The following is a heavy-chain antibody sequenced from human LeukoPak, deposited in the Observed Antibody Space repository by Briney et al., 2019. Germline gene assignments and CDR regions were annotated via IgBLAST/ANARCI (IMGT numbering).Heavy chain of an antibody. CDR1: GGSISSYY. CDR2: IYYSGST. V-gene: IGHV4-59*12. J-gene: IGHJ4*02. CDR3: ARDRSCTNGVCYPGYFDY. Sequence: SETLSLTCTVSGGSISSYYWSWIRQPPGKGLEWIGYIYYSGSTNYNPSLKSRVTMSVDTSKNQFSLKLSSVTAADTAVYYCARDRSCTNGVCYPGYFDYWGQGTLVTVSS. D-gene: IGHD2-8*01.